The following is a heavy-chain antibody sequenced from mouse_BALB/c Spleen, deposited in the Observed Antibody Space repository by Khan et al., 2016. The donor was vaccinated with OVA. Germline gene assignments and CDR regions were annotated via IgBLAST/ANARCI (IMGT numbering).Heavy chain of an antibody. V-gene: IGHV5-6*01. CDR1: GFTFSSYG. J-gene: IGHJ4*01. D-gene: IGHD1-2*01. CDR3: ARIITTTTGDYDAMDY. CDR2: ISSGGHYT. Sequence: EVQGVESGGDLVKPGGSLKLSCAASGFTFSSYGMSWVRQTPDKRLEWVATISSGGHYTYFPDSVRGRFTISRDNAKNTLSLQMSSLTSEDTAMYYCARIITTTTGDYDAMDYWGQGTSVTVSS.